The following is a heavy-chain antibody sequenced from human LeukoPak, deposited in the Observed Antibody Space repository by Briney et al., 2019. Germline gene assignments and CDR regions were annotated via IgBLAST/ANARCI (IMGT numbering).Heavy chain of an antibody. D-gene: IGHD3-10*01. CDR2: INHSGST. V-gene: IGHV4-34*09. Sequence: PSETLSLTCAVYGGAFSGYYWSWIRQPPGRGLEWVGEINHSGSTNYNPSLKSRVTISVYTSKNQLSLKLRSVTAGDTAVYYCARHPYGSIDYWGQGALVTVSS. CDR1: GGAFSGYY. J-gene: IGHJ4*02. CDR3: ARHPYGSIDY.